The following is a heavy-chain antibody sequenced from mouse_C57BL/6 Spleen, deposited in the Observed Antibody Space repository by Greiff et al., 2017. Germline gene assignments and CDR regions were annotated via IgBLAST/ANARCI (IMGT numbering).Heavy chain of an antibody. Sequence: VQLQQPGAELVRPGSSVKLSCKASGYTFTSYWMDWVKQRPGQGLEWIGNIYPSDSETHYNQKFKDKATLTVDKSSSTAYMQLSSLTSEDSAVYYCAREGFFYGNYFDYWGQGTTLTVSS. V-gene: IGHV1-61*01. D-gene: IGHD2-1*01. CDR1: GYTFTSYW. CDR2: IYPSDSET. CDR3: AREGFFYGNYFDY. J-gene: IGHJ2*01.